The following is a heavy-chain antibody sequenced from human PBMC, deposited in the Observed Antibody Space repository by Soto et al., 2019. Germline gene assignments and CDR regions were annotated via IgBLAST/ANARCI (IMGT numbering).Heavy chain of an antibody. CDR2: IIPIFGTA. D-gene: IGHD6-13*01. V-gene: IGHV1-69*13. J-gene: IGHJ6*02. CDR1: GGTFSSYA. Sequence: SVKVSCKASGGTFSSYAISWVRQAPGQGLEWMGGIIPIFGTANYAQKFQGRVTITADESTSTAYMELSSLRSEDTSLYYCARRDEQQLYYYYYGMDVWGQGTTVTSP. CDR3: ARRDEQQLYYYYYGMDV.